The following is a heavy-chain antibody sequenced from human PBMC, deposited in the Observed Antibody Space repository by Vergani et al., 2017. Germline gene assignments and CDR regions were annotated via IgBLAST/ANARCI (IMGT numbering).Heavy chain of an antibody. D-gene: IGHD6-19*01. CDR2: LSASDRRT. CDR1: GFTFSTYA. J-gene: IGHJ3*02. Sequence: EVQLLESGGSLKQPGGSVRLSCAASGFTFSTYAMHWVRQAPGKGLEWVSTLSASDRRTHYADSVKGRFTISREISKNTLFLHMNSLRPEDTAVYYCAKVCRSEVAGTFGAFDIWGQGTMVTVSS. V-gene: IGHV3-23*01. CDR3: AKVCRSEVAGTFGAFDI.